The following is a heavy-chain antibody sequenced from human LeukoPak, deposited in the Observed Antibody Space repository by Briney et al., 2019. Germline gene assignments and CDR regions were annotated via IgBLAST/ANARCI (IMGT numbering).Heavy chain of an antibody. Sequence: GGSLRLSCAVSGFTFSGFWMSWSRQAPGKGLEWVASIDSDGSEGYYADVVKGRFTISRDNAKNSLYLQINSLRAEDTAVYYCAREELGSSLGFDPWGQGTLVTVSS. CDR1: GFTFSGFW. D-gene: IGHD3-16*01. J-gene: IGHJ5*02. CDR3: AREELGSSLGFDP. V-gene: IGHV3-7*03. CDR2: IDSDGSEG.